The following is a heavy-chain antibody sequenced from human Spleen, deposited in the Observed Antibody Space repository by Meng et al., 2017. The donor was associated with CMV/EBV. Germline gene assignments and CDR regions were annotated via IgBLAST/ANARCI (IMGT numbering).Heavy chain of an antibody. CDR2: IRYDGSLT. CDR3: TRNNDY. V-gene: IGHV3-30*02. CDR1: GFSFNNYG. J-gene: IGHJ4*02. Sequence: GESLKISCAASGFSFNNYGLHWVRQTPSKGLEWVAFIRYDGSLTHYTGSVKGRFTISRDNSKNTLYLQMNSLKTEDTAVYFCTRNNDYWGQGTLVTVSS.